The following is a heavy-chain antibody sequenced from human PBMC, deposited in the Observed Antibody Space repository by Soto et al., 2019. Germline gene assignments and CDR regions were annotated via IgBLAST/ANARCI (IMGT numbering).Heavy chain of an antibody. CDR1: GFTFSNYE. D-gene: IGHD6-13*01. Sequence: EAQLVESGGGLVQPGGSLRLSCAASGFTFSNYEMHWVRQAPGKGLEYVSGISNNGAHTDYAKSVKGRFNISRDNSEKTRYLQMGSLRAEDMALYYCARRGYGSRWPNVYMDVWGKGTTVTVS. CDR3: ARRGYGSRWPNVYMDV. CDR2: ISNNGAHT. V-gene: IGHV3-64*01. J-gene: IGHJ6*03.